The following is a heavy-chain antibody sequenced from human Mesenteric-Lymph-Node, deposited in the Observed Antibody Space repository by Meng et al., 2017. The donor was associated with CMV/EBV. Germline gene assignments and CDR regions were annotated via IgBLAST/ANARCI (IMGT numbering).Heavy chain of an antibody. CDR3: ARGSGSLLDAFDI. V-gene: IGHV1-8*03. CDR1: GYTFTSYD. CDR2: MNPNSGNT. Sequence: ASVKVSCKASGYTFTSYDINWVRQATGQGLEGMGWMNPNSGNTGYAQKFQGRVTITRNTSISTAYMELSSLRSEDTAVYYCARGSGSLLDAFDIWGQGTMVTVSS. D-gene: IGHD1-26*01. J-gene: IGHJ3*02.